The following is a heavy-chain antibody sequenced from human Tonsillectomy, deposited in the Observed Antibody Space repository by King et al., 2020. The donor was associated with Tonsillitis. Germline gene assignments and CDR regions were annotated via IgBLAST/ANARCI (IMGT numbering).Heavy chain of an antibody. CDR2: IYYIWTT. CDR3: ARHGGGYSGYDNPHFDY. CDR1: GASISSYY. V-gene: IGHV4-59*08. Sequence: VQLQESGPGLVKPSETLSLTCTVSGASISSYYWNWIRQPPGKGLEWIGYIYYIWTTNYNPSLKGRVTIPVDTSKNQFSLKLNFVTAADTAVYYCARHGGGYSGYDNPHFDYWGQGTLVTVSS. D-gene: IGHD5-12*01. J-gene: IGHJ4*02.